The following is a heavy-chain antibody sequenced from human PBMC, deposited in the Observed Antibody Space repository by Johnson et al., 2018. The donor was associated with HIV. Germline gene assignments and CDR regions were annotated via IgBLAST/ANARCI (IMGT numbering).Heavy chain of an antibody. CDR2: ISSSGTTV. CDR3: AKGGGSSWSDAFDI. D-gene: IGHD6-13*01. CDR1: GFSFSDYY. Sequence: QVQLVESGGGLVKPGGSLRLSCAASGFSFSDYYMSWIRQTPGKGLEWVSYISSSGTTVYYADSVKGRFSISRDNAKNTLYLQMNSLRAEDTAVYYCAKGGGSSWSDAFDIWGQGTMVTVSS. J-gene: IGHJ3*02. V-gene: IGHV3-11*01.